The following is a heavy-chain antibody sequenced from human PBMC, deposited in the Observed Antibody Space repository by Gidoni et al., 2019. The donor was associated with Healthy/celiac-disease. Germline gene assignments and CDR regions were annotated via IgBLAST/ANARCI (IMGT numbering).Heavy chain of an antibody. J-gene: IGHJ6*03. D-gene: IGHD2-2*01. CDR1: GFTFSSYG. CDR2: IWYDGSNK. Sequence: QVQLVESGGGVVQPGRSLRLSCAASGFTFSSYGMHWVRHAPGKGLEWVAVIWYDGSNKYYADSVKGRFTISRDNSKNTLYLQMNSLRAEDTAVYYCARDPGRRGVVVPADADDYYYYYYMDVWGKGTTVTVSS. V-gene: IGHV3-33*01. CDR3: ARDPGRRGVVVPADADDYYYYYYMDV.